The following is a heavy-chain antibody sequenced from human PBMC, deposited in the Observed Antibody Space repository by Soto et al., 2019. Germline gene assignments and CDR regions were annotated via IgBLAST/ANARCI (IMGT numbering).Heavy chain of an antibody. CDR2: IIPILGIA. V-gene: IGHV1-69*02. J-gene: IGHJ6*02. CDR1: GGTFSSYT. Sequence: QVQLVQSGAEVKKPGSSVKVSCKASGGTFSSYTISWVRQAPGQGLEWMGRIIPILGIANYAQKFQGRVTITADQSTSTAYSELSSLRSEDTAVYYCARPRPGSYYYYGMDVWGQGTTVTVSS. D-gene: IGHD3-10*01. CDR3: ARPRPGSYYYYGMDV.